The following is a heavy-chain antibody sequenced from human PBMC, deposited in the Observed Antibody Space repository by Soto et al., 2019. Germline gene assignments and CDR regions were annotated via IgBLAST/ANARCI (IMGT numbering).Heavy chain of an antibody. Sequence: QLQLHESGPGLVKSSETLSLTCTVSGGSISKSNYFWGWIRQAPGKGLEWIASILYTGTTSYNSSLKSGVAIAVDTSKNQFALKLNSVTAADTAVYYCARLGWGNGDSDYWGQGTLVTVSS. V-gene: IGHV4-39*01. D-gene: IGHD2-21*01. CDR1: GGSISKSNYF. J-gene: IGHJ4*02. CDR2: ILYTGTT. CDR3: ARLGWGNGDSDY.